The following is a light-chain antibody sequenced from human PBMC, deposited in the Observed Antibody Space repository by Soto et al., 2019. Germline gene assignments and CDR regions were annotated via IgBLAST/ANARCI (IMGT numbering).Light chain of an antibody. J-gene: IGKJ1*01. CDR2: GAS. CDR3: QQYNSWSRT. V-gene: IGKV3-15*01. CDR1: QTVRNN. Sequence: EVVLTQSPGTLSLSPGERATLSCRASQTVRNNYLAWYQQKPGQAPRLLIYGASIRATGIPARFSGSGSGTEFTLTISSLQSEDFAVYYCQQYNSWSRTFGQGTKVAIK.